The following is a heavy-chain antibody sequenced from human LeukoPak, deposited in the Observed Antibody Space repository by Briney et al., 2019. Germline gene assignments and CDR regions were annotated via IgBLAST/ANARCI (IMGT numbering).Heavy chain of an antibody. V-gene: IGHV4-4*07. CDR1: GGSIGTYY. CDR2: TFTTGGA. D-gene: IGHD3-16*01. Sequence: PSETLSLTCTVSGGSIGTYYWSWIRQPAGKGLEWIGRTFTTGGANYNPSLKSRVTMSLDTSKNLFSLKLNSVTAADTAVYYCVRDGPSWGLLWGQGALVTVSS. J-gene: IGHJ4*02. CDR3: VRDGPSWGLL.